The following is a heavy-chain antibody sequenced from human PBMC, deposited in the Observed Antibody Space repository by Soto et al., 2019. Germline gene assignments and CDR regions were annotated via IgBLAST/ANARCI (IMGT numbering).Heavy chain of an antibody. Sequence: GGSLRLSCAASGFTFSPYAMSWVRQAPGKGLEWVSSISGSGGNTYYADSVKGRFTISRDNSKNTLYLQMNSLRAEDTAVYYCAKVMGCSTTSCYTGGYFDYWGQGTLVTVSS. J-gene: IGHJ4*02. V-gene: IGHV3-23*01. CDR2: ISGSGGNT. CDR3: AKVMGCSTTSCYTGGYFDY. CDR1: GFTFSPYA. D-gene: IGHD2-2*02.